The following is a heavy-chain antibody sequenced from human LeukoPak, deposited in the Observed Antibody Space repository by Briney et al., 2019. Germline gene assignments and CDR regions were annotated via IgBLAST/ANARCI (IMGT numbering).Heavy chain of an antibody. Sequence: GGSLRLSCIASGFTFCEYPMSWVPPAPGKGLEWVGFIRSKAHTGAPELAASLRSRFIISRDDSKSVAYLQMNSLDTEGTAVYYCTREDGSGSSDYWGQGTLVTVSS. CDR3: TREDGSGSSDY. J-gene: IGHJ4*02. D-gene: IGHD6-19*01. CDR1: GFTFCEYP. CDR2: IRSKAHTGAP. V-gene: IGHV3-49*04.